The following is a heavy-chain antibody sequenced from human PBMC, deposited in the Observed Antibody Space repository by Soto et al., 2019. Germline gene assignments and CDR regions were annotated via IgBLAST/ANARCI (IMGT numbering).Heavy chain of an antibody. V-gene: IGHV3-30*18. J-gene: IGHJ4*02. CDR1: GFTFSSYG. CDR2: ISYDGSNK. Sequence: GGSLRLSCAASGFTFSSYGMHWVRQAPGKGLEWVAVISYDGSNKYYADSVKGRFTISRDNSKNTLYLQMNSLRAEDTAVCYCAKDDGWQGADYWGQGTLVTVSS. D-gene: IGHD6-19*01. CDR3: AKDDGWQGADY.